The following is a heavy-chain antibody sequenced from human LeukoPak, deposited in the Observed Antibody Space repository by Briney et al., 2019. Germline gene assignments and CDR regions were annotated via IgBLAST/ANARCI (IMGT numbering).Heavy chain of an antibody. CDR2: IYTSGST. CDR3: ACTRGYSYGNDAFDI. J-gene: IGHJ3*02. CDR1: GGSISSYH. D-gene: IGHD5-18*01. V-gene: IGHV4-4*07. Sequence: KPSETLSLTCTVSGGSISSYHWSWIRQPAGKGLEWIGRIYTSGSTNYNPSLKSRVTMSVDTSKNQFSLKLSSVTAADTAVYYCACTRGYSYGNDAFDIWGQGTMVTVSS.